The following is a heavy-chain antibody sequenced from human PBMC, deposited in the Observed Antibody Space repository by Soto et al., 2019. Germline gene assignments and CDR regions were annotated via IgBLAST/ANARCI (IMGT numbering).Heavy chain of an antibody. CDR1: GYTFTTYA. CDR3: AREYHDVLTGLFLH. Sequence: ASVKGSCKASGYTFTTYAIHWVRQAPGQRPEWMGWINAGNGNTKYSQKFQGRVTIARDTSASTTYMELSSLRSEDTAVYYCAREYHDVLTGLFLHWGQGTQVXVSS. CDR2: INAGNGNT. V-gene: IGHV1-3*01. J-gene: IGHJ1*01. D-gene: IGHD3-9*01.